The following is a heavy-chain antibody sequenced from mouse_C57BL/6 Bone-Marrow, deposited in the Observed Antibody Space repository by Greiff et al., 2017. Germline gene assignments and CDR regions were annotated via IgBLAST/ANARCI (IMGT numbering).Heavy chain of an antibody. Sequence: QVQLQQPGAELVRPGSSVKLSCKASGYTFTSYWMDWVKQRPGQGLEWIGNIYPSDSATHYNQKFKDKATLTVDKSSSTAYMQLSSLTSEDSAVYYCARIINYEDYWGQGTTLTVSS. CDR2: IYPSDSAT. CDR3: ARIINYEDY. J-gene: IGHJ2*01. CDR1: GYTFTSYW. V-gene: IGHV1-61*01. D-gene: IGHD2-1*01.